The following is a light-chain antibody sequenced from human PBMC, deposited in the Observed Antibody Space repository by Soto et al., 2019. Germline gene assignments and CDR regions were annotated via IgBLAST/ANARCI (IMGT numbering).Light chain of an antibody. V-gene: IGKV1-9*01. CDR2: AAS. CDR1: RGISSY. Sequence: SQLTQSPSFLSASVGDRVTITCRASRGISSYLAWYQQKPGKAPKLLIYAASTLHTGVPSRFSGSGSGTEFTLTISSLQPEDFATYYCQQLNSYLITFGQGTRLEIK. CDR3: QQLNSYLIT. J-gene: IGKJ5*01.